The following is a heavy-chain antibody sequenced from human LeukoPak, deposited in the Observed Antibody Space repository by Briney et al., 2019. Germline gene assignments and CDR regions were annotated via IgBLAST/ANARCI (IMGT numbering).Heavy chain of an antibody. V-gene: IGHV3-7*01. Sequence: GGSLRLSCAASGVTFSSYWMSWVRQAPGKGLEWVANIKHDGSEKYYVDSVKGRFTISRDNAKNTVDLQMNSLRGEDTAVYYCVRGRGSYGWFDPWGQGTLVTVSS. J-gene: IGHJ5*02. D-gene: IGHD3-10*01. CDR3: VRGRGSYGWFDP. CDR2: IKHDGSEK. CDR1: GVTFSSYW.